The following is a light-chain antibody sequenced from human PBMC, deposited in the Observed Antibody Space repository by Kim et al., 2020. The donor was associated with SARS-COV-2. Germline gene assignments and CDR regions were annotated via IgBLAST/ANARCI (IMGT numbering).Light chain of an antibody. CDR2: DAV. CDR3: QQRSIWPRG. CDR1: QSVGSY. Sequence: EIVLTQSPATLSLSPGERATLSCRASQSVGSYLAWYQQRPGQPPRLLIYDAVNRATDIPARFSGSGSGTDFTLTVSRLEPEDFAVYYCQQRSIWPRGFGQGTKVDIK. J-gene: IGKJ1*01. V-gene: IGKV3-11*01.